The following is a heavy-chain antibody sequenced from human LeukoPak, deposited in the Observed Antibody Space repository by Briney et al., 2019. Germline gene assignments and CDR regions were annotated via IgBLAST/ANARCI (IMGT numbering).Heavy chain of an antibody. CDR1: GFTFSSYG. D-gene: IGHD3-10*01. V-gene: IGHV3-30*18. J-gene: IGHJ4*02. CDR3: AKDRRYYGSGSYSGPIDY. Sequence: GASLRLSCAASGFTFSSYGMHWVRQAPGKGLEWVAVISYDGSNKYYADSVKGRFTISRDNSKNTLYLQMNSLRAEDTAVYYCAKDRRYYGSGSYSGPIDYWGQGTLVTVSS. CDR2: ISYDGSNK.